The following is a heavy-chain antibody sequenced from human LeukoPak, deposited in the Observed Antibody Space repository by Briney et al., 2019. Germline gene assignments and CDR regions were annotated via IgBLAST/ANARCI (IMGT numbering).Heavy chain of an antibody. CDR1: GFAFSSSN. CDR3: ARADYGDYGVDY. Sequence: PGGSLRLSCAASGFAFSSSNLNWFRQAPGKGLEWVSSITSNGYIYYADSVKGRFSISRDNAKNSLYLQMIGLRAEDTAVYYCARADYGDYGVDYWGQGTLVTVSS. V-gene: IGHV3-21*01. J-gene: IGHJ4*02. CDR2: ITSNGYI. D-gene: IGHD4-17*01.